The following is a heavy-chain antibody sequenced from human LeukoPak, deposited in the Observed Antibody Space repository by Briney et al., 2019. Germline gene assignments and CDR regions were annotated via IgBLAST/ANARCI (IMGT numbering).Heavy chain of an antibody. D-gene: IGHD3-16*01. CDR3: GRGHFRYLAVPGGGFDY. V-gene: IGHV4-34*01. CDR2: INHSGST. J-gene: IGHJ4*02. Sequence: PSETLSLTCAVYGGSFSGYYWSWIRQPPGKGLEWIGEINHSGSTNYNPSLKSRVTISVDTSKNQFSLKLSSVTAADTAVYYCGRGHFRYLAVPGGGFDYGAQGTLVTVPS. CDR1: GGSFSGYY.